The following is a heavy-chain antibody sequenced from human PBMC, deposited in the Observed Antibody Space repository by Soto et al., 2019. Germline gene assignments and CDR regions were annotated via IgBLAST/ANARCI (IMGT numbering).Heavy chain of an antibody. Sequence: EVQLVESGGGLVQPGRSLRLSCAASGFTFDDYAMHWVRQAPGKGLEWVSGISWNSGSIGYADSVKGRFTISRDNAKNSLYLQMNSLRADDTALYYCAKDIRYYDFWSGYYTGGYYGMDVWGQGTTVTVSS. CDR3: AKDIRYYDFWSGYYTGGYYGMDV. CDR1: GFTFDDYA. D-gene: IGHD3-3*01. CDR2: ISWNSGSI. V-gene: IGHV3-9*01. J-gene: IGHJ6*02.